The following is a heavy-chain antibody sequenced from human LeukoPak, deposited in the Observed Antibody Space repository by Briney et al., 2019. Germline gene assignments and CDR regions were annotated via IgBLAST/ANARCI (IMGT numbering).Heavy chain of an antibody. CDR2: INHSGST. CDR1: GGSFSGYY. CDR3: ARHAGGGNYFDN. V-gene: IGHV4-34*01. J-gene: IGHJ4*02. Sequence: SETLSLTCAVYGGSFSGYYWSWIRQPPGKGLEWIGEINHSGSTNYNPSLKSRVTISVDTSKNQFSLKLSSVTAADTAVYYCARHAGGGNYFDNWGPGTLVTVSS. D-gene: IGHD3-16*01.